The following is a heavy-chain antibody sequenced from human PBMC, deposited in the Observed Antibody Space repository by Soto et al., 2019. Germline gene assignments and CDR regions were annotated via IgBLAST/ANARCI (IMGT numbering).Heavy chain of an antibody. CDR2: ISYEGSTK. CDR1: GFTFSNFG. D-gene: IGHD5-12*01. Sequence: GGSLRLSCAASGFTFSNFGMHWVRQAPGKGLEWGAVISYEGSTKYYSDSVKGRFTIARDKSKNTLYLQMNSLRAEDTAVYYCARVKLVDVVATIRGDFDYWGQGTLVTVSS. V-gene: IGHV3-30*03. CDR3: ARVKLVDVVATIRGDFDY. J-gene: IGHJ4*02.